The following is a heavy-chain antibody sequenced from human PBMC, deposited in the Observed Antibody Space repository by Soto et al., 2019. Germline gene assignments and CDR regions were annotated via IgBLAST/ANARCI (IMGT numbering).Heavy chain of an antibody. CDR2: INPSGGIT. Sequence: QMQLVQSGAEVKRPGASVRVSCKSSGYTFTSFYIHWVRQAPGQGLEWMGIINPSGGITNFAQRFQGRVTMTRDLSTTTHNMELSRLKSDDTAVYYCASSPAFSSSWYGIPPDPSHGMDVWGQGTTVTVS. J-gene: IGHJ6*02. D-gene: IGHD6-13*01. CDR1: GYTFTSFY. CDR3: ASSPAFSSSWYGIPPDPSHGMDV. V-gene: IGHV1-46*01.